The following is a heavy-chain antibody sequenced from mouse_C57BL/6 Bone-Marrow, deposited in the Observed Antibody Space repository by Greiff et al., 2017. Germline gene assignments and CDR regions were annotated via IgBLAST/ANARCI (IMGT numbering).Heavy chain of an antibody. J-gene: IGHJ3*01. CDR2: ISSGGSYT. CDR1: GFTFSSYG. V-gene: IGHV5-6*01. CDR3: ARHDYGAY. Sequence: EVKLMESGGDLVKPGGSLKLSCAASGFTFSSYGMSWVRQTPDKRLEWVATISSGGSYTYYPDSVKGRFTISRDNAKNTLYLQMSSLKSEDTAMNYCARHDYGAYWGQGTLVTVSA. D-gene: IGHD1-1*01.